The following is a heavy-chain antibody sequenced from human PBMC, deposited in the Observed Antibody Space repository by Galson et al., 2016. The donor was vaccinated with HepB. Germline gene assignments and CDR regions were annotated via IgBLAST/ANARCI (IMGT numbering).Heavy chain of an antibody. D-gene: IGHD3-22*01. CDR1: RFAFSNYV. CDR3: AAGYYYGDLGRD. Sequence: SLRLSCAASRFAFSNYVMSWVRQAPGKGLEWVSTISSSGDDTYYAAPVKGRFTISRDNSKNTLNVQMNSLRADDTAVYYCAAGYYYGDLGRDWGQGTLVIVSS. CDR2: ISSSGDDT. J-gene: IGHJ4*02. V-gene: IGHV3-23*01.